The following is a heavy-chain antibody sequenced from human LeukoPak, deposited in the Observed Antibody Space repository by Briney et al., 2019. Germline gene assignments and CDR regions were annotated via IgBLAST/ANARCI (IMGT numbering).Heavy chain of an antibody. D-gene: IGHD6-19*01. Sequence: PGGSLRLSCAASGFTFSDYYMSWVRQAPGKGLEWVSAISGSGGSTYYADSVKGRFTISGDNSKNTLYLQMNSLRAEDTAVYYCAKVGREQWLVSYFDYWGQGTLVTVSS. J-gene: IGHJ4*02. CDR2: ISGSGGST. CDR1: GFTFSDYY. V-gene: IGHV3-23*01. CDR3: AKVGREQWLVSYFDY.